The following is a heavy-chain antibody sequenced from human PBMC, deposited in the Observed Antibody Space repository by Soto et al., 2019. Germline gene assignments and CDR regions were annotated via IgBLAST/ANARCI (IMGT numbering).Heavy chain of an antibody. J-gene: IGHJ6*02. CDR1: GFTFSTYS. V-gene: IGHV3-48*02. D-gene: IGHD6-6*01. CDR3: ARDSSAAARRGGMDV. Sequence: EVQLVESGGGLVQPGGSLRLSCAASGFTFSTYSMNWVRQAPGKGLEWVSYISNTGGTRYYADSVKGRITISRDNAENSLYLQLTSLRQEDTAVYYCARDSSAAARRGGMDVWGQGITVTVSS. CDR2: ISNTGGTR.